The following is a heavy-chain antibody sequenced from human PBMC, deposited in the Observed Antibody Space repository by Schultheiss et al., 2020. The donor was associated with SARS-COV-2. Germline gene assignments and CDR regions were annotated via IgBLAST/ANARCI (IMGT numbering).Heavy chain of an antibody. CDR2: IWYDGSNK. CDR1: GFSFSNYG. J-gene: IGHJ6*02. D-gene: IGHD3-10*01. Sequence: GGSLRLSCAASGFSFSNYGMHWVRQAPGKGLEWVAVIWYDGSNKYHADSVKGRFTISRDNSKNTLYLQMNSLRAEDTAVYYCARDYYGSGKIYYYYYYGMDVWGQGTTVTVSS. CDR3: ARDYYGSGKIYYYYYYGMDV. V-gene: IGHV3-33*08.